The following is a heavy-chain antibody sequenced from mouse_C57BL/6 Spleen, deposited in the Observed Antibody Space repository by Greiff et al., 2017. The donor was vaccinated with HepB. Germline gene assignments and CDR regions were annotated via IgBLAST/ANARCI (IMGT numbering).Heavy chain of an antibody. D-gene: IGHD2-3*01. CDR3: AREGDGYPWFAY. Sequence: VHVKQSGPELVKPGASVKISCKASGYSFTDYNMNWVKQSHGKSLEWIGVINPNYGTTSYNQKFKGKATLTVDQSSSTAYMQLNSLTSEDAAVYYCAREGDGYPWFAYWGQGTLVTVSA. CDR1: GYSFTDYN. CDR2: INPNYGTT. J-gene: IGHJ3*01. V-gene: IGHV1-39*01.